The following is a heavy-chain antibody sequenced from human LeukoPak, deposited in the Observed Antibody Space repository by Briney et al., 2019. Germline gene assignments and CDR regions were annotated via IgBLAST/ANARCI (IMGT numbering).Heavy chain of an antibody. CDR1: GGSFSGYY. J-gene: IGHJ5*02. V-gene: IGHV4-34*01. CDR3: ARSGGPWLAKFDP. Sequence: PSETLSLTCAVYGGSFSGYYWSWIRQPPGKGLEWIGEINHSGSTNYNPSLKSRVTISVDTSKNQFSLKLSSVTAADTAVYYCARSGGPWLAKFDPWGQGTLVTVSS. D-gene: IGHD4/OR15-4a*01. CDR2: INHSGST.